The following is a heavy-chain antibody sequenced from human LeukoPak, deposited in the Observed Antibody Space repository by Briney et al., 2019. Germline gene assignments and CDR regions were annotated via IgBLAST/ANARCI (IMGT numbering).Heavy chain of an antibody. CDR2: ISSSGSTI. J-gene: IGHJ4*02. CDR3: ARADQPRYSSGWSLY. D-gene: IGHD6-19*01. Sequence: GGSLRLSCAASGFTFSDYYVSWIRQAPGKGMEWVSYISSSGSTIYYADSVKGRFTISRDNAKNSLYLQMNSLRAEDTAVYYCARADQPRYSSGWSLYWGQGTLVTVSS. CDR1: GFTFSDYY. V-gene: IGHV3-11*04.